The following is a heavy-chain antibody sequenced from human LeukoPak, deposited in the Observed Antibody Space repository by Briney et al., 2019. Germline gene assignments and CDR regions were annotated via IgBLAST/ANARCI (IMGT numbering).Heavy chain of an antibody. CDR2: ISYGGSNT. Sequence: GGSLRLSCAASGFTFSSYAMHWVRQAPGKGLEWVAVISYGGSNTYYGDSVKGRFTISRDNSKNTLYLQMSSLRVEDTAVYYCARGQFRFSDYDSSGFDYWGQGTLVTVSS. CDR3: ARGQFRFSDYDSSGFDY. J-gene: IGHJ4*02. D-gene: IGHD3-22*01. V-gene: IGHV3-30*04. CDR1: GFTFSSYA.